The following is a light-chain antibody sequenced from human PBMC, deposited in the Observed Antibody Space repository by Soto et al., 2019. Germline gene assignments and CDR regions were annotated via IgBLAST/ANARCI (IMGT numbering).Light chain of an antibody. V-gene: IGKV1-5*03. CDR1: QSISNW. CDR3: QQNTGQWT. J-gene: IGKJ1*01. Sequence: DIQMTQSPSTLSASVGDRVTITCRASQSISNWLAWYQQKPGKAPKVLIYEASGLKNGVPSRFSGSGSGTEFTLTICSLQPDDFASYYCQQNTGQWTFGQGTKVEIK. CDR2: EAS.